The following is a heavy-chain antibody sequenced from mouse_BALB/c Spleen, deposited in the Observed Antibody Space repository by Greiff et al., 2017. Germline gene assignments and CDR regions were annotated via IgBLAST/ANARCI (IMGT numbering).Heavy chain of an antibody. CDR2: IYPGSGST. Sequence: QVQLQQPGAELVKPGTSVKLSCKASGYNFTSYWINWVKLRPGQGLEWIGDIYPGSGSTNYNEKFKSKATLTVDTSSSTAYMQLSSLASEDSALYYCARWVPYAMDYWGQGTSVTVSS. V-gene: IGHV1-55*01. CDR3: ARWVPYAMDY. CDR1: GYNFTSYW. J-gene: IGHJ4*01.